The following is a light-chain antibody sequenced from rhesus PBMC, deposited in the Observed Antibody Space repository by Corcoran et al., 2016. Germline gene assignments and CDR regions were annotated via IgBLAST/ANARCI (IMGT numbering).Light chain of an antibody. CDR3: MQSIEFPPT. CDR2: EVS. CDR1: QSLLDSDGYTC. J-gene: IGKJ4*01. V-gene: IGKV2-90*01. Sequence: DIVMTQTPLSLPVTPGEPASISCRSSQSLLDSDGYTCLDWYLQKPGHSPQLLIYEVSNRVSGVPDRFSGSGSGTDVTLKISRVEAEDVGVYYCMQSIEFPPTFGGGTKVELK.